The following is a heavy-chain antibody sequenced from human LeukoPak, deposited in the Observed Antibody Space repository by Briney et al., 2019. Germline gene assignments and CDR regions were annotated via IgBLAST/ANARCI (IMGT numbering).Heavy chain of an antibody. CDR1: GFTFSSYA. Sequence: GGSLRLSCAASGFTFSSYAMSWVRQAPGKGLEWVSAISGGGGSTYYADSVKGRFTISRDNSKNTLYLQMNSLRAEDTAVYYCAKVVGSSSSGSMDVWGQGTTVTVSS. J-gene: IGHJ6*02. CDR3: AKVVGSSSSGSMDV. V-gene: IGHV3-23*01. CDR2: ISGGGGST. D-gene: IGHD6-6*01.